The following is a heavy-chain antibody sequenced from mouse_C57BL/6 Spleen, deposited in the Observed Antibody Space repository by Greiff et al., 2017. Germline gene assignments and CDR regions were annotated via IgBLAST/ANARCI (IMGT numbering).Heavy chain of an antibody. CDR1: GYTFTSYW. J-gene: IGHJ2*01. V-gene: IGHV1-69*01. CDR2: IDHSDSYT. Sequence: QVQLQQPGAELVMPGASVKLSCKASGYTFTSYWMRWVKQRPGQGLEWIGEIDHSDSYTNYNQKIKGKSTLTVDKSSSPAYMQLSILTSEDAAAYYYSRSHVLLRLYYFDYWGQGTTLTVSS. D-gene: IGHD1-1*01. CDR3: SRSHVLLRLYYFDY.